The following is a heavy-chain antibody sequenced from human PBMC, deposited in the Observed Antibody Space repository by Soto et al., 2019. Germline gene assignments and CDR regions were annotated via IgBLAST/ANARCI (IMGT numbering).Heavy chain of an antibody. D-gene: IGHD3-3*01. J-gene: IGHJ6*03. V-gene: IGHV4-39*01. Sequence: QLQLQESGPGLVKPSETLSLTCTVSGGSISSSSYYWGWLRQPPGKGLEWIGSIYYSGSTYYNPSLKSRVTRSVDTSKNQFSLKLSSVTAADTAVYYCARLTYYDFWSGLNYYYYMDVWGKGTTVTVSS. CDR3: ARLTYYDFWSGLNYYYYMDV. CDR1: GGSISSSSYY. CDR2: IYYSGST.